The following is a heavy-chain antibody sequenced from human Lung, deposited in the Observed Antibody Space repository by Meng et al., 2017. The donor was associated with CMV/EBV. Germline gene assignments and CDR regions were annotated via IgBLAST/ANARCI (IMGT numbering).Heavy chain of an antibody. Sequence: ASVKVSCKASGYTFIGYNIHWVRQAPGQGLEWMGWINPNTGATKFAERFRGRVALTTDTSISTAYMELSRLKSDDTAVFFCARLFHTSLGTNYYYGMDVWGKGTXVTVSS. J-gene: IGHJ6*04. CDR2: INPNTGAT. CDR3: ARLFHTSLGTNYYYGMDV. D-gene: IGHD3-3*01. CDR1: GYTFIGYN. V-gene: IGHV1-2*02.